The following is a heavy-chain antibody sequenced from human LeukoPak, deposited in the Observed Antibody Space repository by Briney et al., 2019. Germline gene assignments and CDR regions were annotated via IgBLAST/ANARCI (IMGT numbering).Heavy chain of an antibody. CDR3: ARVVDYNAFDI. Sequence: PSETLSLTCTVSGGSISSYYWSWIRQPPGKGLEWIEYIYYSGSTNYNPSLKSRVTISVDTSKNQFSLKLSSVTAADTAVYYCARVVDYNAFDIWGQGTMVTVSS. CDR2: IYYSGST. D-gene: IGHD4/OR15-4a*01. J-gene: IGHJ3*02. V-gene: IGHV4-59*01. CDR1: GGSISSYY.